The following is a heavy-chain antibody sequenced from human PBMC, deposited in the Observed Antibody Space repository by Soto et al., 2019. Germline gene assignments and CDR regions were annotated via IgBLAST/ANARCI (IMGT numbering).Heavy chain of an antibody. Sequence: SVKVSCKASGGTFSSYAISWVRQAPGQGLEWMGGIIPIFGTANYAQKFQGRVTITADESTSTAYMELSSLRSEDTAVYYCARDFRTVTTPGPLNDAFDIWGQGTMVTVSS. CDR2: IIPIFGTA. V-gene: IGHV1-69*13. J-gene: IGHJ3*02. CDR3: ARDFRTVTTPGPLNDAFDI. D-gene: IGHD4-4*01. CDR1: GGTFSSYA.